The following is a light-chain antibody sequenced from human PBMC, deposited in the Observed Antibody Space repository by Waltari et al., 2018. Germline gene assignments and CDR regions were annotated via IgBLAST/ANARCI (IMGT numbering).Light chain of an antibody. CDR3: QQYYSTPPT. Sequence: RATINCKSSQSVLYSSNNKNYLAWYQQKPGQPPKLLICWASIRESGVPDRFSGSGSGTDFTLTISSLQAEDVAVYYCQQYYSTPPTFGQGTKVEIK. CDR1: QSVLYSSNNKNY. J-gene: IGKJ1*01. V-gene: IGKV4-1*01. CDR2: WAS.